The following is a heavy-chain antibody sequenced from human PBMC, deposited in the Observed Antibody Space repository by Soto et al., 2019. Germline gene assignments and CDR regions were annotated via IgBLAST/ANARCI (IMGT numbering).Heavy chain of an antibody. CDR3: ARDLEGYNGMDV. Sequence: GASVKLCWKACGSTFTRCTMKWVRQAPGQRLEWMGWINPNRAGTNYAQKLQGRVTMTRDKSISTAYMELSRPRSDDTDVYYCARDLEGYNGMDVWGQGSTVTV. CDR2: INPNRAGT. V-gene: IGHV1-2*02. CDR1: GSTFTRCT. D-gene: IGHD5-12*01. J-gene: IGHJ6*02.